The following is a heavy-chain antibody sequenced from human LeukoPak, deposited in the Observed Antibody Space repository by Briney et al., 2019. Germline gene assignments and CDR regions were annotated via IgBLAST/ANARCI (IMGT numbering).Heavy chain of an antibody. J-gene: IGHJ5*02. Sequence: SETLSLTCTVSGYSISSGYYWGWIRQPPGKGLEWIGSIYHSGSTYYNPSLKSRVTISVDTSKNQFSLKLSSVTAADTAVYYCARIHGGYVSWGQGTLVTVSS. CDR1: GYSISSGYY. D-gene: IGHD5-12*01. CDR2: IYHSGST. V-gene: IGHV4-38-2*02. CDR3: ARIHGGYVS.